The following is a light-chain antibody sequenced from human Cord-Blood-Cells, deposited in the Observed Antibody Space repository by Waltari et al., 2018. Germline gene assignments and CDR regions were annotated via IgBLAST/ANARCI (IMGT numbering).Light chain of an antibody. CDR2: EGS. V-gene: IGLV2-23*01. J-gene: IGLJ2*01. CDR1: SSDVGSYNL. Sequence: QSALTPPASVSGSPGQSITISSTGTSSDVGSYNLVSWYRQQPGKAPKLMIYEGSKRPSGVSNRFSGSKSGNTASLTISGLQAEDEADYYCCSYAGSSTVVFGGGTKLTVL. CDR3: CSYAGSSTVV.